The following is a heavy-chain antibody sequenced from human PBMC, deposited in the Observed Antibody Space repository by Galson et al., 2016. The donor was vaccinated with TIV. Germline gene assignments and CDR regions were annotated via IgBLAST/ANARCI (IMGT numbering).Heavy chain of an antibody. CDR2: ISYDGNDK. D-gene: IGHD3-10*01. CDR1: GFTFSYFA. CDR3: AREDSEFGELFHAFDY. V-gene: IGHV3-30*04. Sequence: SLRLSCAASGFTFSYFAMDWARQAPGKGLEWVAVISYDGNDKYYADSVKGRFTISRDNSKNILYLEMNNLRAEDTAVYYCAREDSEFGELFHAFDYWGQGTLVTVSS. J-gene: IGHJ4*02.